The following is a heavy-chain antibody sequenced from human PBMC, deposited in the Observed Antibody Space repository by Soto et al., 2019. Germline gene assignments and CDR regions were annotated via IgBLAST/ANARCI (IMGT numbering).Heavy chain of an antibody. D-gene: IGHD2-21*02. CDR3: VREMIRRVVTWHYFDY. CDR2: IIPIFGTA. CDR1: GGTFSSYA. J-gene: IGHJ4*02. Sequence: QVQLVQSGAEVKKPGSSVKVSCKASGGTFSSYAISWVRQAPGQGLEWMGGIIPIFGTANYPQKFQGRVTITADESTSRAYMELSSLRSEDTAVYSCVREMIRRVVTWHYFDYWGQGTRVAVSS. V-gene: IGHV1-69*01.